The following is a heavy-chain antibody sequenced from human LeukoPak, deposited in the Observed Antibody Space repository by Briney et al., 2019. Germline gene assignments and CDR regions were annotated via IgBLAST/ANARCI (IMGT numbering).Heavy chain of an antibody. V-gene: IGHV3-7*01. Sequence: GGSLRLSCVGSGFSFSPYWMSWVRQAPGKGLEWLANIEKHGSADYFVDSVKGRFTISRDNAKNSLSLQLDSLRVEDTAVYYCAREVPGVMVAFDLWGQGTMVTVSP. CDR2: IEKHGSAD. J-gene: IGHJ3*01. CDR1: GFSFSPYW. D-gene: IGHD2-2*01. CDR3: AREVPGVMVAFDL.